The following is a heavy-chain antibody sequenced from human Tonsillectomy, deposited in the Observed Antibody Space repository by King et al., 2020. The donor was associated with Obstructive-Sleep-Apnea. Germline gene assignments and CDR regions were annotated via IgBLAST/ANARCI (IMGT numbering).Heavy chain of an antibody. CDR1: GGSISSSSYY. D-gene: IGHD2-2*01. Sequence: QLQESGPGLVKPSETLSLTCTVSGGSISSSSYYWGWIRQPPGKGLEWIGSIYYSGSTYYNPSLKSRVTISVDTSKNQFSLKLSSVTAADPAVYYCARGARYCSSTSCSRWYFDLWGRGTLVTVSS. V-gene: IGHV4-39*07. J-gene: IGHJ2*01. CDR3: ARGARYCSSTSCSRWYFDL. CDR2: IYYSGST.